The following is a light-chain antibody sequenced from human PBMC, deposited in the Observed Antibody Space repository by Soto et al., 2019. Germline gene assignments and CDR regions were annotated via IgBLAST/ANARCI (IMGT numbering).Light chain of an antibody. CDR3: QQSNSWPLT. CDR1: QSVGSD. J-gene: IGKJ4*01. Sequence: EIVTTQSRATLSVSQGERAKLYCRASQSVGSDLAWYQQKTGQAPRLVIYDIFTRATGVPTRISGIVSGTEFTLTISRLQSEDCAVYDGQQSNSWPLTGGGATKVDIK. CDR2: DIF. V-gene: IGKV3D-15*01.